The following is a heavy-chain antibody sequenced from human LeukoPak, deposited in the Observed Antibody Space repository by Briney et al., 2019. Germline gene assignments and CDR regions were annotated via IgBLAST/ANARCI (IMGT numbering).Heavy chain of an antibody. CDR3: ARVRLGGGLDY. V-gene: IGHV4-38-2*02. CDR2: IYHSGST. CDR1: GYSISSGYY. Sequence: SETLSLTCTVSGYSISSGYYWGWIRQPPGEGLEWIGSIYHSGSTYYNPSLKSRVTISVDTSKNQFSLKLSSVTAADTAVYYCARVRLGGGLDYWGQGTLVTVSS. D-gene: IGHD3-16*01. J-gene: IGHJ4*02.